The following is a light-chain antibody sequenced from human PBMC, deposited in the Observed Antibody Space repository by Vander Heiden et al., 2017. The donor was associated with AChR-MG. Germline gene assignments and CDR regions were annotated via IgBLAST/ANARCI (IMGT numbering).Light chain of an antibody. CDR2: DVN. CDR3: SSYTSSYLYV. CDR1: SSDVGGYNY. V-gene: IGLV2-14*03. J-gene: IGLJ1*01. Sequence: QSALTQPASVSGSPGQSITISCTATSSDVGGYNYVSWYQQHPGKAPKLMIYDVNNRPSGVSNRFSGSKSGNTASLTISGLQAEDEADYYCSSYTSSYLYVFGSGTKVTVL.